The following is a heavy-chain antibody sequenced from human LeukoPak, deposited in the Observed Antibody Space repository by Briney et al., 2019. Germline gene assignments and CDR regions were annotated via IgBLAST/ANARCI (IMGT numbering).Heavy chain of an antibody. Sequence: GGPLTLSCAASGFTFCSFTMLWVRQATGEGLVWVALISYDGSEKSYAGSVKGRFTISRHNTKNTLDLQINILRAEDTAVYYCARDLYSYGPFDYWGQGTLVTVSS. CDR3: ARDLYSYGPFDY. V-gene: IGHV3-30*16. J-gene: IGHJ4*02. CDR2: ISYDGSEK. CDR1: GFTFCSFT. D-gene: IGHD5-18*01.